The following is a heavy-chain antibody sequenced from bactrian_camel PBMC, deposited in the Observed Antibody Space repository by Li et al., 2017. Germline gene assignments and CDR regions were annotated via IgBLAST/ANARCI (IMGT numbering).Heavy chain of an antibody. Sequence: HVQLVESGGGSVQAGGSMILSCAASGYTASKCDMGWYRQGPEKERELIASIRNDGTTYYANSVKGRFTISQDNAKDTVYLQMDSLKPEDSAMYYCAADWRVPWRCTVVAGSRFDYWGQGTQVTVS. D-gene: IGHD6*01. CDR1: GYTASKCD. CDR2: IRNDGTT. J-gene: IGHJ6*01. CDR3: AADWRVPWRCTVVAGSRFDY. V-gene: IGHV3S56*01.